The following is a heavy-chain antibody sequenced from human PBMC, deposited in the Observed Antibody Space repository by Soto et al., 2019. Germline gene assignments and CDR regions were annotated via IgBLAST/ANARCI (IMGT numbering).Heavy chain of an antibody. D-gene: IGHD6-6*01. CDR1: GFTFSSYA. J-gene: IGHJ5*02. CDR2: ISSSSSSYI. Sequence: GGSLRLSCAASGFTFSSYAMNWVRQAPGKGLEWVSSISSSSSSYIYYAVSVKGRFTISRDNAKNSLYLQMNSLRAEDTAVYYCARGASTSGWFDPWGQGTLVTVSS. V-gene: IGHV3-21*01. CDR3: ARGASTSGWFDP.